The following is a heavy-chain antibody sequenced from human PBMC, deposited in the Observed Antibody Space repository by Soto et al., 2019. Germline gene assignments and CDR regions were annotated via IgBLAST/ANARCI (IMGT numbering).Heavy chain of an antibody. Sequence: SVKVSSKASGGTFTSYAISWVRQAPGQGLEWMGGIIPIFGTANYAQKFQGRVTITADESTSTAYMELSSLRSEDTAVYYCASSNPTVTTTYDYWGQGTLVTVSS. D-gene: IGHD4-17*01. J-gene: IGHJ4*02. V-gene: IGHV1-69*13. CDR3: ASSNPTVTTTYDY. CDR1: GGTFTSYA. CDR2: IIPIFGTA.